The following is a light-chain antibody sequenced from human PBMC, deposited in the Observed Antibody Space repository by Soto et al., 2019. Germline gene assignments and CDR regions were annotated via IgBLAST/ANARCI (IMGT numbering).Light chain of an antibody. CDR3: SSYAGSNNFRV. J-gene: IGLJ3*02. CDR2: EVS. CDR1: SSDVGGYNY. Sequence: QSVLTQPPSASGSPGQSVTISCTGTSSDVGGYNYVSWYQHHPGKAPKLMIYEVSRRPSGVPDRFSGSKSGNTASLTVSGLQAEDEADYYCSSYAGSNNFRVFGGGTKLTVL. V-gene: IGLV2-8*01.